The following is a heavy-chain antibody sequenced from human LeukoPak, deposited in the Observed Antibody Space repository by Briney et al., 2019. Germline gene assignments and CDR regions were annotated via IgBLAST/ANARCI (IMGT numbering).Heavy chain of an antibody. CDR2: IKQDGSEK. J-gene: IGHJ6*03. V-gene: IGHV3-7*01. CDR3: ARGNYYMDV. Sequence: GGSLRLSCAASGFTFSSYWMTWVRQAPGKGLEWVASIKQDGSEKYYVDSVKGRFTISRDIAKNSLYLQMNSLRVEDTAVYYCARGNYYMDVWGKGTTVTVSS. CDR1: GFTFSSYW.